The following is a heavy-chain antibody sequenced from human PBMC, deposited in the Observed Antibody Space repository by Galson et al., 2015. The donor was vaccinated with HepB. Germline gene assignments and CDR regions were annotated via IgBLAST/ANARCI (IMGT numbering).Heavy chain of an antibody. CDR2: IWYDGSNK. CDR3: ARAWGDPLYYYYGMDV. CDR1: GFTFSSYG. V-gene: IGHV3-33*01. J-gene: IGHJ6*02. Sequence: SLRLSCAASGFTFSSYGMHWVRQAPGKGLEWVAVIWYDGSNKYYADSVKGRFTISRDNSKNTLYLQMNSLRAEGTAVYYCARAWGDPLYYYYGMDVWGQGTTVTVSS. D-gene: IGHD2-21*02.